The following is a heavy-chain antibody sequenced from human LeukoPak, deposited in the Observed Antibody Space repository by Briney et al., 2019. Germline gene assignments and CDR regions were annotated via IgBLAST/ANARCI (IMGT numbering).Heavy chain of an antibody. J-gene: IGHJ4*02. CDR2: ISAYSGNT. Sequence: GASVKVSCKASGYTFTSYGISWVRQAPGQGLEWMGWISAYSGNTNYAQKLQGRVTMTTDTSTSTAYMEPRSLRSDDTAVYYCARDPRGWCVEYFDYWGQGTLVTVSS. CDR1: GYTFTSYG. V-gene: IGHV1-18*01. D-gene: IGHD6-19*01. CDR3: ARDPRGWCVEYFDY.